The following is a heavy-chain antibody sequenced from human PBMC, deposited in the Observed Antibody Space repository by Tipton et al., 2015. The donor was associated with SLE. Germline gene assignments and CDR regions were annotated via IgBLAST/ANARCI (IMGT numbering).Heavy chain of an antibody. V-gene: IGHV3-48*01. CDR3: AATPGIAVAGYYYYGMDV. D-gene: IGHD6-19*01. J-gene: IGHJ6*02. Sequence: GSLRLSCAASGFTFSSYSMNWVRQAPGKGLEWVSYISSSSSTIYYADSVKGRFTISRDNAKNSLYLQMNSLRAEDTAVYYCAATPGIAVAGYYYYGMDVWGQGTTVTVSS. CDR1: GFTFSSYS. CDR2: ISSSSSTI.